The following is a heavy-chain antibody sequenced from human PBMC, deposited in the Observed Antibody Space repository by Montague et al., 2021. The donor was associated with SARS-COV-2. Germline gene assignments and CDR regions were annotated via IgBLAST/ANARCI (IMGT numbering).Heavy chain of an antibody. D-gene: IGHD5-24*01. CDR2: ISYDGSNK. CDR1: GFTFSSYA. Sequence: SLRLSCAASGFTFSSYAMHWVRQAPGKGLEWVAVISYDGSNKYYLDSVKGRFTISRDNSKNTLYLQMSSLRAEDTAVYYCARDPDGYNEDGAFDIWGQGTMVTVSS. J-gene: IGHJ3*02. CDR3: ARDPDGYNEDGAFDI. V-gene: IGHV3-30*04.